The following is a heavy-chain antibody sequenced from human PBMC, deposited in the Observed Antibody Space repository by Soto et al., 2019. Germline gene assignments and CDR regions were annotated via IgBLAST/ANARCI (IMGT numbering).Heavy chain of an antibody. J-gene: IGHJ6*02. CDR2: SYYSCST. Sequence: SDTLSLTCTVSGGSISSGGYYWRWIRQPPGKGLEWIWYSYYSCSTYDNPSLTSRVTLPVDTSKHQSSLKLSSVTAADTAVYYCARDPVDYYYYYGMDVWGQGTTVPVS. CDR1: GGSISSGGYY. CDR3: ARDPVDYYYYYGMDV. V-gene: IGHV4-30-4*02.